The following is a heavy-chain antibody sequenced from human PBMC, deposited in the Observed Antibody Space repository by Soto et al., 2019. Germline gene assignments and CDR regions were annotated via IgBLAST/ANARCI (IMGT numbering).Heavy chain of an antibody. J-gene: IGHJ5*02. D-gene: IGHD2-15*01. V-gene: IGHV4-59*01. CDR1: GGSISSYY. CDR3: ARIGFIVVVVAATQVFDP. CDR2: IYDSGTA. Sequence: SETLSLTCTVSGGSISSYYWSWIRQPPGKGLEWIGHIYDSGTANYNPSLKSRVTISVDTSKNQFSLKLTSVTAADTAVYYCARIGFIVVVVAATQVFDPWGQGTLVTVSS.